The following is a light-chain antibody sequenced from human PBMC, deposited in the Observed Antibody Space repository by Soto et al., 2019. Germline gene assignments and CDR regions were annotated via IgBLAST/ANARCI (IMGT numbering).Light chain of an antibody. Sequence: DIQMTQSPSSLSASVGDRVTINCRASQSISSYLNWYQQKPGKAPKVLIYDASTLDGGVPSRFSGRRSGTDFTLTIRSLQPSDFATYYCQQYNTYPLTVGGGTKVDIK. CDR3: QQYNTYPLT. CDR2: DAS. CDR1: QSISSY. V-gene: IGKV1-39*01. J-gene: IGKJ4*01.